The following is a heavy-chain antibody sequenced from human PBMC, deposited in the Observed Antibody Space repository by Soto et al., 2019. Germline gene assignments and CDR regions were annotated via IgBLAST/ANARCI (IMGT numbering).Heavy chain of an antibody. J-gene: IGHJ4*02. D-gene: IGHD6-13*01. Sequence: GGSLRLSCAASGFTFSSYSLNWVRQAPGKGLEWVSYITSSGTTVYYADFVRGRFTISRDNAKNSLYLQMNSLRDDDTAVYYCGRGSSNWAYYFDFWGQGT. CDR1: GFTFSSYS. CDR2: ITSSGTTV. CDR3: GRGSSNWAYYFDF. V-gene: IGHV3-48*02.